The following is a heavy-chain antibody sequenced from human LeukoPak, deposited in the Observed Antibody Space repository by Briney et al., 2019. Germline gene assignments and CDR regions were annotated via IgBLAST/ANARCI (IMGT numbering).Heavy chain of an antibody. V-gene: IGHV1-69*05. D-gene: IGHD3-16*02. CDR2: IIPIFGNA. CDR3: ARELVYDYVWGRYRTQLDY. Sequence: SVKVSCKASGGTFSSYTISWVRQATGQGLEWMGRIIPIFGNANYAQKFQGRVTITTDESTSTAYMELSSLRSEDTAVYYCARELVYDYVWGRYRTQLDYWGQGTLVTVSS. J-gene: IGHJ4*02. CDR1: GGTFSSYT.